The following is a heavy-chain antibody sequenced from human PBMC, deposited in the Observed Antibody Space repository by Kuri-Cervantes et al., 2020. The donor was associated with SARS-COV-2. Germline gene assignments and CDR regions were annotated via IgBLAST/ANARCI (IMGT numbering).Heavy chain of an antibody. J-gene: IGHJ6*02. D-gene: IGHD3-9*01. CDR1: GFTFSSYS. CDR3: ARDPTAGRLRYFGWFSSGPSNYYGMDV. CDR2: ISSSSSYI. V-gene: IGHV3-21*01. Sequence: GESLKISCAASGFTFSSYSMNWVRQAPGKGLEWVSSISSSSSYIYYADSVKGRFTISRDNAKNSLYLQMNSLRAEDTAVYYCARDPTAGRLRYFGWFSSGPSNYYGMDVWGQGTTVTVSS.